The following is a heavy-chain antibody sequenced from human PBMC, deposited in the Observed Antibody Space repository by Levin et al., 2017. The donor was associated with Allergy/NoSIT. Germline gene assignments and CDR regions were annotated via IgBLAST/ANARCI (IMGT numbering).Heavy chain of an antibody. CDR2: IRNQANSYTT. V-gene: IGHV3-72*01. Sequence: GGSLRLSCAASGFSFSDHYMDWVCQAPGKGLEWVGRIRNQANSYTTEYAASVEGRFTMSRDDSKNSLSLLMNSLNTEDTAVYYCARSSPASCSGGTCYYMDVWGKGITDPGSS. CDR1: GFSFSDHY. D-gene: IGHD2-15*01. J-gene: IGHJ6*03. CDR3: ARSSPASCSGGTCYYMDV.